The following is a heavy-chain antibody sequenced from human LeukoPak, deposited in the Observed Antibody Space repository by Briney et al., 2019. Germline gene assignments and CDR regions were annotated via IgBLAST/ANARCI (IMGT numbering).Heavy chain of an antibody. Sequence: ASVKVSCEASGYTFTNYAVSWVRQAPGQGLEYMGYINAYNGNTNYAQNLQGRVTMTTDTSTTTVYMELRSLRSDDTAVYYCAKDLYYYDSSGYYLRPLYYYYGMDVWGQGTTVTVSS. CDR1: GYTFTNYA. V-gene: IGHV1-18*01. CDR3: AKDLYYYDSSGYYLRPLYYYYGMDV. D-gene: IGHD3-22*01. CDR2: INAYNGNT. J-gene: IGHJ6*02.